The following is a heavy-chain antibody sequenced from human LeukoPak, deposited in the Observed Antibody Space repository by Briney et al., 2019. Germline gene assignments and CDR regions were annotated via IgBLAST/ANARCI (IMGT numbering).Heavy chain of an antibody. Sequence: GGSLRLSCGASGFTVKNNYMNWVRQAPGKGLEWVSAIRGSGGGTYYADSVKGRFTISRDNSKNTLYLQMNSLRDEDTALYYCAKAGIGVVGYFDYWGQGTLVTVSS. D-gene: IGHD6-19*01. V-gene: IGHV3-23*01. J-gene: IGHJ4*02. CDR1: GFTVKNNY. CDR2: IRGSGGGT. CDR3: AKAGIGVVGYFDY.